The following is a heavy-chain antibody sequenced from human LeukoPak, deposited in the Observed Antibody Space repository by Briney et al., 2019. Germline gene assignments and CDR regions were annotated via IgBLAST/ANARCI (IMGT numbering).Heavy chain of an antibody. CDR2: IYTSGST. V-gene: IGHV4-61*02. D-gene: IGHD3-22*01. J-gene: IGHJ4*02. Sequence: PSQTLSLTCTVSGGSISSGSYYWSWIRQPAGKGLEWIGRIYTSGSTNYNPSLKSRVTISVDTSKNQFSLKLSSVTAADTAVYYCASTVISGYRIDYWGQGTLVTVSS. CDR1: GGSISSGSYY. CDR3: ASTVISGYRIDY.